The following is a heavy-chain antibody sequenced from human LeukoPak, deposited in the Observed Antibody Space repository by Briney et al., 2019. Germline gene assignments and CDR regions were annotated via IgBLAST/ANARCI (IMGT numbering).Heavy chain of an antibody. CDR1: GFTFSNYG. J-gene: IGHJ4*02. D-gene: IGHD1-7*01. CDR3: ARVGLTGTTNY. CDR2: IEYDGGRK. Sequence: PGGSLRLSCAASGFTFSNYGMHWVRQAPGKGLEWVAFIEYDGGRKYYGDSVKGRLTISRDNAKNSLYLQMNSLRAEDTAVYYCARVGLTGTTNYWGQGTLVTVSS. V-gene: IGHV3-33*05.